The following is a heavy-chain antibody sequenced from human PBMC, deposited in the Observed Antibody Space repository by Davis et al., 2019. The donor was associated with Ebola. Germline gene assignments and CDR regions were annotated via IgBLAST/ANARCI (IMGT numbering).Heavy chain of an antibody. CDR2: IIPIFGTA. V-gene: IGHV1-69*05. CDR3: ARDRAGMITFGGVYDY. Sequence: SVKVSCKASGGTFSSYAISWVRQAPGQGLEWMGGIIPIFGTANYAQKLQGRVTMTTGTSTSTAYMELRSLRSDDTAVYYCARDRAGMITFGGVYDYWGQGTLVTVSS. CDR1: GGTFSSYA. D-gene: IGHD3-16*01. J-gene: IGHJ4*02.